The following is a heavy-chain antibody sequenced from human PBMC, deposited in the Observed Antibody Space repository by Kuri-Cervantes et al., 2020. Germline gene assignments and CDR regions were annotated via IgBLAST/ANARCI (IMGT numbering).Heavy chain of an antibody. CDR3: ARYVYGVTTQFDY. J-gene: IGHJ4*02. V-gene: IGHV3-21*06. CDR1: GFTFSSYS. Sequence: GGSLRLSCAASGFTFSSYSMNWVRQAPGKGLEWVSSISSNSDYIYYADSVKGRFTISRDNAKNSLYLQMNSLRAEDTAVYYCARYVYGVTTQFDYWGQGTLVTVSS. CDR2: ISSNSDYI. D-gene: IGHD4-17*01.